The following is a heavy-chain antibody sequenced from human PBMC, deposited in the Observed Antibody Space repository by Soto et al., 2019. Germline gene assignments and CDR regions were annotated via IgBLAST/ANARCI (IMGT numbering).Heavy chain of an antibody. V-gene: IGHV4-4*07. Sequence: SETLSLTCTVSGVSLSDSFWSWIRQRAGKGLEWLGRVYTSGSSNYNPSLKSRVTMSLDTSQNQFSLKLSSVTAADTAVYYCAREHGAVAARGHFFEYWDQGTLVTVSS. CDR3: AREHGAVAARGHFFEY. CDR1: GVSLSDSF. J-gene: IGHJ4*02. CDR2: VYTSGSS. D-gene: IGHD6-19*01.